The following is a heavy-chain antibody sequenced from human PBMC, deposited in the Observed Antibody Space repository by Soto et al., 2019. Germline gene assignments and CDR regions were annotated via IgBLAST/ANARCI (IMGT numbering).Heavy chain of an antibody. CDR2: ISTYNGNT. V-gene: IGHV1-18*01. CDR3: ARGPTDYYDNSGNYFLDY. D-gene: IGHD3-22*01. J-gene: IGHJ4*02. CDR1: GYTFTTYG. Sequence: QVQLVQSGAEVKKPGASVKVSCKASGYTFTTYGMSWVRQAPGQGLDWMGWISTYNGNTKYAERLQGRGTMTTDTTTSTAYMELRSLTSDDTAVYSCARGPTDYYDNSGNYFLDYWGQGTLVTVSS.